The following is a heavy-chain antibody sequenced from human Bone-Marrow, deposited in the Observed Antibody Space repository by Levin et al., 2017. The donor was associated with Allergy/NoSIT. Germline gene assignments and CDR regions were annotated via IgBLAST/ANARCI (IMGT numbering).Heavy chain of an antibody. J-gene: IGHJ4*02. D-gene: IGHD5-24*01. CDR2: IWYDGSNK. CDR1: GFTFSSYG. V-gene: IGHV3-33*01. CDR3: ARAIGNVEINYFDY. Sequence: GESLKISCAASGFTFSSYGMHWVRQAPGKGLEWVAVIWYDGSNKYYADSVKGRFTISRDNSKNTLYLQMNSLRAEDTAVYYCARAIGNVEINYFDYWGQGTLVTVSS.